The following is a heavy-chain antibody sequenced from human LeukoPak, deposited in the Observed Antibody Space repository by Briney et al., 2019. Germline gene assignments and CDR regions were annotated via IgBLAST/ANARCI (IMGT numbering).Heavy chain of an antibody. CDR2: IIPIFGTA. V-gene: IGHV1-69*13. Sequence: SVKVSCKASGGTFSSYAISWVRQAPGQGLEWMGGIIPIFGTANYAQKFQGRVTITADESTSTAYMELSSLRSEDTAVYYCARGERRDGYNFDNWFNPWGQGTLVTVSS. CDR3: ARGERRDGYNFDNWFNP. CDR1: GGTFSSYA. J-gene: IGHJ5*02. D-gene: IGHD5-24*01.